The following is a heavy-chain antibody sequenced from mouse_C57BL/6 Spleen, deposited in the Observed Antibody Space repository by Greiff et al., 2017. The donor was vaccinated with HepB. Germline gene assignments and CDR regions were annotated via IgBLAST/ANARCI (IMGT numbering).Heavy chain of an antibody. D-gene: IGHD2-4*01. V-gene: IGHV1-53*01. J-gene: IGHJ4*01. CDR2: INPSNGGT. CDR1: GYTFTSYW. CDR3: AREGIRYDCDGYYAMDY. Sequence: QVQLQQPGTELVKPGASVKLSCKASGYTFTSYWMHWVKQRPGQGLEWIGNINPSNGGTNYNEKFKSKATLTVDKSSSTAYMQISSLTSEDSAVYDCAREGIRYDCDGYYAMDYWGQGTSVTVSS.